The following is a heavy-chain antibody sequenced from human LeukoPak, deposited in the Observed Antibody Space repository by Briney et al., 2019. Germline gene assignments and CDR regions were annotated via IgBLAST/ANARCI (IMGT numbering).Heavy chain of an antibody. CDR2: IKSKAGGGTS. J-gene: IGHJ4*02. CDR1: GFTFSNAW. Sequence: GGSLRLSCAASGFTFSNAWMSWVRQAPGKGLEWVGRIKSKAGGGTSDDEAPGKVRFTIARDKSKNTLHLQMHRLKAADTAVCYCTTDSAPGYWGQGNLFTVSS. CDR3: TTDSAPGY. V-gene: IGHV3-15*01.